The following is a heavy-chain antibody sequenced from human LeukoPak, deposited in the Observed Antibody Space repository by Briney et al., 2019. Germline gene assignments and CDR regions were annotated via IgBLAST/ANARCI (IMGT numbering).Heavy chain of an antibody. CDR2: IYPSGDS. CDR1: GGSISSGSFY. J-gene: IGHJ4*02. V-gene: IGHV4-61*02. D-gene: IGHD3-22*01. CDR3: ARGYDRNGYQSRGFDY. Sequence: MPSQTLSLTCTVSGGSISSGSFYWSWIRQTAGKGLEWIGRIYPSGDSQYSSSFRSRATISLDTRNQFSLKLSSVTAADTAVYFCARGYDRNGYQSRGFDYWGQGALVNVSS.